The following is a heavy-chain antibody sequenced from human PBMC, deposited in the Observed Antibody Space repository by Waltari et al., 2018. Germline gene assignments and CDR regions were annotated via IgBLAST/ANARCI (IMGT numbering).Heavy chain of an antibody. D-gene: IGHD4-17*01. Sequence: QLQLQESGPGLVKPSETLSLTCTVSGGSISSSSYYWGWIRQPPGKGLEWIGSIYYSGSTYHNPSLKSRVTISVDTSKNQFSLKLSSVTAADTAVYYCARDKDGDYVWYFDLWGRGTLVTVSS. CDR2: IYYSGST. J-gene: IGHJ2*01. V-gene: IGHV4-39*07. CDR3: ARDKDGDYVWYFDL. CDR1: GGSISSSSYY.